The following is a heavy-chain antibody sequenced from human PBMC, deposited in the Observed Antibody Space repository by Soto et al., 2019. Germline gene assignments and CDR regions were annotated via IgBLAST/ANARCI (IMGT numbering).Heavy chain of an antibody. CDR3: ARVATTNAFDM. J-gene: IGHJ3*02. CDR2: ITNSGGDT. V-gene: IGHV3-64*07. Sequence: VQLLESGGGLVQPAGSLRLSCAASGFSFSGYAMHWVRQGPGRGLQYVSSITNSGGDTYYADSVKGRFTISRDNSKNTLYLQMGSLRTEDTAIYYCARVATTNAFDMWGQGTTVTVSS. D-gene: IGHD4-4*01. CDR1: GFSFSGYA.